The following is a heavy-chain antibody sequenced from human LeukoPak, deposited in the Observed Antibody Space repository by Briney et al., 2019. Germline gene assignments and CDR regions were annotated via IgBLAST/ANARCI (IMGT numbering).Heavy chain of an antibody. J-gene: IGHJ3*01. CDR3: IKDMGFDLLKDAFHV. Sequence: GGSLRLSCVGSGFSLDDYAMHWVRQVPGKGLEWVSSISWDSGSQAYADSVRGRFTISRDNAKNSLYLQMNSLRHEDTAFYYCIKDMGFDLLKDAFHVWGQGTLVTVSS. D-gene: IGHD3-9*01. V-gene: IGHV3-9*01. CDR1: GFSLDDYA. CDR2: ISWDSGSQ.